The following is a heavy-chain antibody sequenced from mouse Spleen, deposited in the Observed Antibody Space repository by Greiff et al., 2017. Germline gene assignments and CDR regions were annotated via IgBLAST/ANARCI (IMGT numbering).Heavy chain of an antibody. V-gene: IGHV1-50*01. CDR2: IDPSDSYT. J-gene: IGHJ3*01. Sequence: QVQLQQPGAELVKPGASVKLSCKASGYTFTSYWMQWVKQRPGQGLEWIGEIDPSDSYTNYNQKFKGKATLTVDTSSSTAYMQLSSLTSEDSAVYYCANNYGSSYWAWFAYWGQGTLVTVSA. CDR3: ANNYGSSYWAWFAY. D-gene: IGHD1-1*01. CDR1: GYTFTSYW.